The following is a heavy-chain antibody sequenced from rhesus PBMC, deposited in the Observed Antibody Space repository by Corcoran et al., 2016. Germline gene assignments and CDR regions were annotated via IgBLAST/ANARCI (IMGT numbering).Heavy chain of an antibody. CDR1: GGSISSGYYY. V-gene: IGHV4-122*02. J-gene: IGHJ4*01. D-gene: IGHD4-29*01. Sequence: QVQLQESGPGLVKPSETLSLTCAVSGGSISSGYYYWSWIHQPPGKGLEWIGYISYSWSTSYNPSLNSRVTISRDTSKNQFSLKLSSVTAADTAVYYCAREGTVADDYWGQGVLVTVSS. CDR3: AREGTVADDY. CDR2: ISYSWST.